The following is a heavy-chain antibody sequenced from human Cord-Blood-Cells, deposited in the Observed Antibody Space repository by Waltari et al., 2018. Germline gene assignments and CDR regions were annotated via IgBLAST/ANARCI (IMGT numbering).Heavy chain of an antibody. CDR3: ARSMGGDYTVWYFDL. CDR1: GYTFTGYY. V-gene: IGHV1-2*02. CDR2: SNPNSGGT. D-gene: IGHD2-21*01. Sequence: QVQLVQSGAEVKKPGVSVKVSCKASGYTFTGYYMHWVRQAPGQGLEWLGWSNPNSGGTKYAQKFQGRGTMTRGTSISTAYMELSRLRSDDTAVYYCARSMGGDYTVWYFDLWGRGTLVTVSS. J-gene: IGHJ2*01.